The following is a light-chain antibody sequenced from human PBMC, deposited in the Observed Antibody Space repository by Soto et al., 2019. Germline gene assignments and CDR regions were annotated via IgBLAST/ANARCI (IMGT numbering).Light chain of an antibody. CDR2: EVS. CDR3: MSHTGSSGRI. V-gene: IGLV2-14*01. Sequence: QSALTQPASVSGSPGQSITISCTGTSSDVGGYDYVSWYQQNPGKAPKLMIYEVSNRPSGVSKRFSGSKSGNTASLTISGLQAEDEGDYYCMSHTGSSGRIFGNGTKVTVL. J-gene: IGLJ1*01. CDR1: SSDVGGYDY.